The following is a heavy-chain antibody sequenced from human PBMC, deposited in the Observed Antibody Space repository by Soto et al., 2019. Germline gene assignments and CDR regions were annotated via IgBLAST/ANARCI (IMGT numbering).Heavy chain of an antibody. CDR3: ASVHPNKSGWYWGGIDY. D-gene: IGHD6-19*01. J-gene: IGHJ4*02. Sequence: QVQLVQSGAEVKKPGSSMKVSCKASGGTFSTYAIIWVRQAPGRGFEWMGGIIPIFGTANYAQKFHGRVTITGDESTSTAYIELSSLRAEDTAVYYCASVHPNKSGWYWGGIDYWCQGTLVTVSS. CDR2: IIPIFGTA. V-gene: IGHV1-69*01. CDR1: GGTFSTYA.